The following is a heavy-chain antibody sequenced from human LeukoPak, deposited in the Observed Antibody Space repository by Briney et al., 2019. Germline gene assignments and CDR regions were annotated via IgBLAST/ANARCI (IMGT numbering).Heavy chain of an antibody. J-gene: IGHJ6*03. CDR1: GFTFDSYW. CDR3: VRGASLAYYMDV. D-gene: IGHD3-16*02. V-gene: IGHV3-74*01. CDR2: INTDGSRT. Sequence: GGSLRLSCAASGFTFDSYWIHWVRQAPGKGLVWVSRINTDGSRTNYADSVKGRFAISRDDAKNTVHLQMYSLGAEDSAVYYCVRGASLAYYMDVWGKGTTVTVSS.